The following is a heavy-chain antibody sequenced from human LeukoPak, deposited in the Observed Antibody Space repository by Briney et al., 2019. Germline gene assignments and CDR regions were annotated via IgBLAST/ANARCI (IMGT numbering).Heavy chain of an antibody. CDR2: ISGSGGST. V-gene: IGHV3-23*01. J-gene: IGHJ4*02. Sequence: PSETLSLTCAVYGGSFSGYYWSWVRQAPGKGLEWVSAISGSGGSTYYADSVKGRFTISRDNSKNTLYLQMNSLRAEDTAVYYCAKDFLMITFGGVIVIPHGFDYWGQGTLVTVSS. D-gene: IGHD3-16*02. CDR1: GGSFSGYY. CDR3: AKDFLMITFGGVIVIPHGFDY.